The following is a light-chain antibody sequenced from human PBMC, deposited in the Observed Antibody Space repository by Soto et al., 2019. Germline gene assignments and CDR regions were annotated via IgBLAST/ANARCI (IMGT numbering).Light chain of an antibody. CDR3: SLYSSNGSLI. CDR1: TTGIDNYDS. V-gene: IGLV2-18*01. Sequence: QSALTQPPSVSGSPGQSVTISCTATTTGIDNYDSVSWYQQAPGTAPKLIIYDVNNRPSGAPDRFSGSTSGNTASLTISGLQAEDETDYFCSLYSSNGSLIFGPGTKLTVL. J-gene: IGLJ1*01. CDR2: DVN.